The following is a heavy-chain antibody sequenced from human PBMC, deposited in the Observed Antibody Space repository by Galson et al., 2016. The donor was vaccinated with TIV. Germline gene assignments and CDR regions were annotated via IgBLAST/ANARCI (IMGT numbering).Heavy chain of an antibody. Sequence: SLRLSCAVSGLSFTNYTIQWVRQAPSKGLEWVAAIPHDGNDQYYADSVEGRFTISRDNSKTTSFLQMDSLRPDDTAVYYCTTEGLICLVHICYFDFLKYWGHGTLVTVSS. CDR2: IPHDGNDQ. J-gene: IGHJ4*01. D-gene: IGHD2-15*01. CDR1: GLSFTNYT. CDR3: TTEGLICLVHICYFDFLKY. V-gene: IGHV3-30*04.